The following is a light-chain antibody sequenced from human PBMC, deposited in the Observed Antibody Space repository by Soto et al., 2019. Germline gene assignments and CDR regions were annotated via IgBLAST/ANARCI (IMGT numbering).Light chain of an antibody. CDR1: QNVRNW. V-gene: IGKV1-5*03. CDR2: KAS. Sequence: DIQMTQSPSALSASVGDRVIITCRASQNVRNWMAWYQQKPGKAPKLLIYKASSLESGVPSRFSGSGSGTEFTLTISSLQPDDFATDYCQQYNTYSIFTFGPGTKVDIK. CDR3: QQYNTYSIFT. J-gene: IGKJ3*01.